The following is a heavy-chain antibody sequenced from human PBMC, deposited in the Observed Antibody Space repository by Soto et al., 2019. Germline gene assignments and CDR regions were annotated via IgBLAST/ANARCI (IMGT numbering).Heavy chain of an antibody. CDR1: GGTFTSYT. Sequence: ASVKVSCKASGGTFTSYTMHWVRQAPGQGLEWMGIINPSGGSTSYAQKFQGRVTMTRDTSTSTVYMELSSLRSEDTAVYYCARGGYSSSSPSHYFDYWGQGTQVTVSS. CDR3: ARGGYSSSSPSHYFDY. D-gene: IGHD6-13*01. V-gene: IGHV1-46*01. CDR2: INPSGGST. J-gene: IGHJ4*02.